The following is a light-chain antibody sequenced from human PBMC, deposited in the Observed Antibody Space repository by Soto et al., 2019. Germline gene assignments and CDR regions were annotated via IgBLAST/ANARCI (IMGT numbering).Light chain of an antibody. J-gene: IGLJ1*01. V-gene: IGLV2-8*01. CDR2: EVS. Sequence: QSVLTQPASVSGSPGQSITISCTGTRSDVGRYNYVSWYQQHPGKAPKLMIYEVSKRPSGVPDRFSGSKSGNTASLTVSGLQAEDEADYYCSSYAGSSTYVFGTGTKLTVL. CDR1: RSDVGRYNY. CDR3: SSYAGSSTYV.